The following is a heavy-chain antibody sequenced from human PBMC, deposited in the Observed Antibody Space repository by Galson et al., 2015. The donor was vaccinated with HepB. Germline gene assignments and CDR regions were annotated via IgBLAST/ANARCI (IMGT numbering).Heavy chain of an antibody. CDR1: GFTFGDYS. D-gene: IGHD3-10*02. CDR3: SRGHLFGVI. CDR2: IRNKAYGETT. V-gene: IGHV3-49*03. J-gene: IGHJ4*02. Sequence: SLRLSCAGSGFTFGDYSLNWFRQAPGKGLEWVGFIRNKAYGETTQYAASVKGGFTISRDDSKSIAYLQMDSLKTEDTAVYFCSRGHLFGVIWGQGTLVTVSA.